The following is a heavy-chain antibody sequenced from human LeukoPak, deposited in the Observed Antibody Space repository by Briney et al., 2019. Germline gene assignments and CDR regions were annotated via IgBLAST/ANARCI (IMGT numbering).Heavy chain of an antibody. Sequence: GSLRLSCAVSGSPFSDHYIDWVRQAPGKGLEWVGQTRNKANNYPTEYAASVKGRFTIPRDDSRNAVYLQMNSLKTEDTALYFRGRWPRGRCSGWGQGTPVTVPS. J-gene: IGHJ4*01. CDR3: GRWPRGRCSG. CDR2: TRNKANNYPT. V-gene: IGHV3-72*01. D-gene: IGHD2-15*01. CDR1: GSPFSDHY.